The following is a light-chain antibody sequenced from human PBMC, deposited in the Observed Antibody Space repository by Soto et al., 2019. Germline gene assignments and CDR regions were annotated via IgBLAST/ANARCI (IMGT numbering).Light chain of an antibody. CDR1: QSVSSSY. V-gene: IGKV3-20*01. CDR2: GAS. Sequence: EIVLTQSPGTLSLSPGERATLFCRASQSVSSSYLAWYQQKPGQAPRLLISGASDRATGIPDRFSGSGSGTDFTLTISRLEPEDFAVYSCQQYGISPWTFGQGTKVESK. CDR3: QQYGISPWT. J-gene: IGKJ1*01.